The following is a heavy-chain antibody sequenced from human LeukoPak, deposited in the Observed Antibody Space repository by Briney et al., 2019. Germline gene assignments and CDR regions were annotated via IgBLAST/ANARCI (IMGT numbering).Heavy chain of an antibody. CDR1: GASISSGSNY. D-gene: IGHD2-8*01. Sequence: PSETLSLTCTVSGASISSGSNYWSWIRQPAGKGLEWIGRWFPTGSPNYNPSLKSRVTISVDKSKNQFSLDFNSVTAADTAIYYCATNGYYCIDVWGKGTTVTVSS. CDR2: WFPTGSP. V-gene: IGHV4-61*02. J-gene: IGHJ6*03. CDR3: ATNGYYCIDV.